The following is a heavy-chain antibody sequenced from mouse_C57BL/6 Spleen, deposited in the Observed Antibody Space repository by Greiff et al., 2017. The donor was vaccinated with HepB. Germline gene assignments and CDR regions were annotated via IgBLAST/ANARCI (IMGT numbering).Heavy chain of an antibody. V-gene: IGHV5-16*01. CDR1: GFTFSDYY. J-gene: IGHJ3*01. Sequence: DVMLVESEGGLVQPGSSMKLSCTASGFTFSDYYMAWVRQVPEKGLEWVANINYDGSSTYYLDSLKSRFIISRDNAKNILYLQMSSLKSEDTATYYCARRDYDYDWFAYWGQGTLVTVSA. D-gene: IGHD2-4*01. CDR2: INYDGSST. CDR3: ARRDYDYDWFAY.